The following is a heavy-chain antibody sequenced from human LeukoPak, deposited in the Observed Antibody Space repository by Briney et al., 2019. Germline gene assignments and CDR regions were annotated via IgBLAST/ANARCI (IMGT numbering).Heavy chain of an antibody. Sequence: SETLSLTCTVSGGSISRHYWTWIRQPPGKGLEWIGYVSDGGRGNYNPSLKSRVNISLDTSKNRFSLRLASVTAADTAVYYCAAEREGAQGIRNWFHPWGQGILVSLSS. CDR3: AAEREGAQGIRNWFHP. CDR1: GGSISRHY. D-gene: IGHD3-10*01. J-gene: IGHJ5*02. CDR2: VSDGGRG. V-gene: IGHV4-59*11.